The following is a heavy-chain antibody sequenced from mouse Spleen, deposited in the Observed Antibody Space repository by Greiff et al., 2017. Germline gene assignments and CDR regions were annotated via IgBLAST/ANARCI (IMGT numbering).Heavy chain of an antibody. CDR3: ARGFGNLTPYFDY. J-gene: IGHJ2*01. Sequence: EVQLVESGPELVKPGASVKIPCKASGYTFTDYNMDWVKQSHGKSLEWIGDINPNNGGTIYNQKFKGKATLTVDKSSSTAYMELRSLTSEDTAVYYCARGFGNLTPYFDYWGQGTTLTVSS. D-gene: IGHD2-1*01. CDR1: GYTFTDYN. CDR2: INPNNGGT. V-gene: IGHV1-18*01.